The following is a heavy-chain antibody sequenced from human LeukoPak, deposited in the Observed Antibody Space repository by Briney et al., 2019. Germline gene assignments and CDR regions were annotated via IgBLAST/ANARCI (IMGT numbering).Heavy chain of an antibody. V-gene: IGHV1-69*06. CDR2: IIPIFGTA. CDR1: GGTFRSYA. J-gene: IGHJ6*04. D-gene: IGHD3-16*01. CDR3: ARGFGGLDGMDV. Sequence: ASVKVSCKASGGTFRSYAISWVRQAPGQGLEWMGGIIPIFGTANYAQKFQGRVTITADKSTSTAYMELSSLRSEDTAVYYCARGFGGLDGMDVWGKGTTVTVSS.